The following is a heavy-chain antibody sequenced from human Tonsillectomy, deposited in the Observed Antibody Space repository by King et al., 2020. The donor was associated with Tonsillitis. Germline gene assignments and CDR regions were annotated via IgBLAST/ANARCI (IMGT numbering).Heavy chain of an antibody. CDR1: GFTFSSYA. CDR3: AKVRTVVVPAAIVSYYMVV. J-gene: IGHJ6*03. Sequence: VQLVESGGGLVQPGGSLRLSCAASGFTFSSYAMSWVRQAPGKGLEWVSDISGSGGSTYYADSVKDRFTISRDNSKNTLYLQMNSLRAEDPDVYYCAKVRTVVVPAAIVSYYMVVWGKGTTVTVSS. V-gene: IGHV3-23*04. D-gene: IGHD2-2*02. CDR2: ISGSGGST.